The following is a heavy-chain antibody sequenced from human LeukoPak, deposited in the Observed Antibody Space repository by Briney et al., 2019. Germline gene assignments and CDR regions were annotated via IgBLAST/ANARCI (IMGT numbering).Heavy chain of an antibody. Sequence: PGGSLRLSCAASVFTFSDYYMSWIRQAPGKGLEWVSYISSSGSTIYYADSVKGRFTISRDNAKNSLYLQMNSLRAEDTAVYYCARVRWAAQEMDVWGKGTTVTVSS. CDR1: VFTFSDYY. CDR2: ISSSGSTI. J-gene: IGHJ6*04. CDR3: ARVRWAAQEMDV. V-gene: IGHV3-11*01. D-gene: IGHD5-24*01.